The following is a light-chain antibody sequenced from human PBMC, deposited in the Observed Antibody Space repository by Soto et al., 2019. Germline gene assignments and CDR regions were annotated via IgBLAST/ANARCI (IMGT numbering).Light chain of an antibody. V-gene: IGKV1-5*03. Sequence: DIQMTQSPSTLSASVGDGVTITCRASQSIGSWLAWYQQKPGKAPKLLLYKATNLQSGVSSRFSGSGSGTDFSLTIISLQPVDSATYYCQQYNDFQYTFGQGTKLEI. CDR3: QQYNDFQYT. CDR1: QSIGSW. J-gene: IGKJ2*01. CDR2: KAT.